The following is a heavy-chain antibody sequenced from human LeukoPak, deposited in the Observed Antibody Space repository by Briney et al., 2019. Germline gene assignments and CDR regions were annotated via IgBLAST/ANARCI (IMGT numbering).Heavy chain of an antibody. J-gene: IGHJ6*02. Sequence: SETLSLTCTVSGGSISSYYWSWIRQPAGKGLEWVGRIYTSGSTNYNPSLKSRVTISVDTSKNQFSLKLSSVTAADTAVYYCARPSRRSYYYGMDVWGQGTTVTVSS. CDR2: IYTSGST. V-gene: IGHV4-4*07. D-gene: IGHD2-2*01. CDR1: GGSISSYY. CDR3: ARPSRRSYYYGMDV.